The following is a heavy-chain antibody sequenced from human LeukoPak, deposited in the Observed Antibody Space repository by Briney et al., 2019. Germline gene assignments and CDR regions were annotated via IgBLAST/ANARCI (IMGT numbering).Heavy chain of an antibody. CDR1: GGTFSSYT. V-gene: IGHV1-69*04. CDR2: IIPILGIA. D-gene: IGHD2-2*02. Sequence: SVRVSCKASGGTFSSYTISWVRQAPGQGLEWMGRIIPILGIANYAQKFQGRVTITADKSTSTAYMELSSLRSEDTAVYYCAREDDCSSTSCYRSAFDIWGQGTMVTVSS. CDR3: AREDDCSSTSCYRSAFDI. J-gene: IGHJ3*02.